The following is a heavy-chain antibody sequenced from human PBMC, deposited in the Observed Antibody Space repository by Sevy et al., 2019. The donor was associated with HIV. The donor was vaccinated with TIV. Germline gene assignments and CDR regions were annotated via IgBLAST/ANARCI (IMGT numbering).Heavy chain of an antibody. Sequence: GGSLRLSCAASGFTFSSYAMSWVRQAPGKGLEWVSAISGSGGSTYYADSVKGRFTISRDNSKNTLYLQMNSLRAEDTVAYYCAEVGGGKPDYFDYWGQGTLVTVSS. CDR2: ISGSGGST. CDR3: AEVGGGKPDYFDY. D-gene: IGHD2-15*01. CDR1: GFTFSSYA. V-gene: IGHV3-23*01. J-gene: IGHJ4*02.